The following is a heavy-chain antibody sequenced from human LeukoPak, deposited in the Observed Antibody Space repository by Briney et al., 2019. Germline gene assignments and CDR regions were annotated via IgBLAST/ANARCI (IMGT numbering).Heavy chain of an antibody. D-gene: IGHD1-26*01. V-gene: IGHV4-59*12. CDR2: IYYSGST. CDR1: GGSISSYY. J-gene: IGHJ4*02. Sequence: SETLSLTCTVSGGSISSYYWSWIRQPPGKGLEWIGYIYYSGSTNYNPSLKSRVTISVDTSKNQFSLKLSSVTAADTAVYYCARGPRIGGVDYWGQGTLVTVSS. CDR3: ARGPRIGGVDY.